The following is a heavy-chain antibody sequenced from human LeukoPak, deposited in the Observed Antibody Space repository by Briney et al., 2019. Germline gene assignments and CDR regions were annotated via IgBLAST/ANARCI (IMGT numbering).Heavy chain of an antibody. V-gene: IGHV3-30*04. Sequence: GGSLRLSCAASGFTFSTYAMHWVRQAPGKGLEWVAVISYDGSSKYYADSVKGRFTISRDNSKNTLYLQMNSLRAEDTAVYYCATNYYDSSGYFQYVDYWGQGTLVTVSS. D-gene: IGHD3-22*01. CDR2: ISYDGSSK. CDR1: GFTFSTYA. CDR3: ATNYYDSSGYFQYVDY. J-gene: IGHJ4*02.